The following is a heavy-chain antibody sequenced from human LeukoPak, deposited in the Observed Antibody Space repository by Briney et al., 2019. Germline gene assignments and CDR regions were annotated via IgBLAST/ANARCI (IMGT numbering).Heavy chain of an antibody. CDR2: IRYDGSNK. CDR3: ARWLGAPSLDAFDI. CDR1: GFTSSSYG. V-gene: IGHV3-30*02. J-gene: IGHJ3*02. D-gene: IGHD5-24*01. Sequence: GGSLRLSCAASGFTSSSYGMHWVRQAPGKGLEWVAFIRYDGSNKYYADSVKGRFTISRDNSKNTLYLQMNSLRAEDTAVYYCARWLGAPSLDAFDIWGQGTMVTVSS.